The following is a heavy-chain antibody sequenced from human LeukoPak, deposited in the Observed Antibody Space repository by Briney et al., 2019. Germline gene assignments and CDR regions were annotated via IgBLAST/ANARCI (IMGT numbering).Heavy chain of an antibody. CDR1: GFTFSSYA. CDR3: AKDREGLSSGYDLEYFDY. J-gene: IGHJ4*02. V-gene: IGHV3-23*01. CDR2: ISCGGCTT. D-gene: IGHD5-12*01. Sequence: GGSLRLSCAASGFTFSSYAMNWVRQAPGKGLEWVSAISCGGCTTYYADSVKGRFTISRYNSKNTLFLQMNSLRAEDTAVYYCAKDREGLSSGYDLEYFDYWGQGTLVTVSS.